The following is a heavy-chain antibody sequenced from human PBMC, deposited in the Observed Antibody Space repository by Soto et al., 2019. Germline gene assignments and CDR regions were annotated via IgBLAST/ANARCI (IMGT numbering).Heavy chain of an antibody. CDR1: CGSISSYY. CDR3: ARDRGGPFDP. J-gene: IGHJ5*02. Sequence: SETLSLTCTGSCGSISSYYWSWIRQPPGKGLEWIGYIYYSGSTNYNPSLKSRVTISVDTSKNQFSLKLSSVTAADTAVYYCARDRGGPFDPWGQGTLVTVSS. CDR2: IYYSGST. V-gene: IGHV4-59*01.